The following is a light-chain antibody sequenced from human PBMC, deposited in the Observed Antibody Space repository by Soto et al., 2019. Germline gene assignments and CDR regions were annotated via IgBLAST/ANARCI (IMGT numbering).Light chain of an antibody. Sequence: DIQMTQSPSSLSASVRDRITITFRASQSISNHLNWYQQKPGKAPKLLIYAASSLQSGVPSRFSGSGSGTDFTLTISSLQPEDFATYYCQQSYSTPRTFGQGTRLEIK. CDR1: QSISNH. CDR2: AAS. J-gene: IGKJ5*01. V-gene: IGKV1-39*01. CDR3: QQSYSTPRT.